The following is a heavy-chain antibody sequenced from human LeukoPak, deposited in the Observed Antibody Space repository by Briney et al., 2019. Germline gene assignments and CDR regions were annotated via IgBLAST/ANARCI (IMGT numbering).Heavy chain of an antibody. Sequence: SVKVSRQGCLGTFSSYAISWVRQAPGQGVEWMGRIIPILGIANCAQKFQGRVTITADNSTSTAYMEPSSLRSEDTAVYYCARDQQWLPFDYWGQGTLVTVSS. D-gene: IGHD6-19*01. CDR3: ARDQQWLPFDY. CDR2: IIPILGIA. J-gene: IGHJ4*02. V-gene: IGHV1-69*04. CDR1: LGTFSSYA.